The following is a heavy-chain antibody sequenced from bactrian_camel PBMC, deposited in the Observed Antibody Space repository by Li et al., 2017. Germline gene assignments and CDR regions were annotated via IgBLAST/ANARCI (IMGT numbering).Heavy chain of an antibody. CDR3: VRDISYYTDYAARSGFGY. CDR1: ADTFSDWW. Sequence: QLVESGGGLVQPGGSLRLSCTASADTFSDWWMGWVRQAPEKGLEWVSGIPSGDRSTFYAESVKGRFTISRENAKNTVYLQMNSLKPEDTAAYYCVRDISYYTDYAARSGFGYWGQGTQVTVS. V-gene: IGHV3S25*01. CDR2: IPSGDRST. J-gene: IGHJ6*01. D-gene: IGHD4*01.